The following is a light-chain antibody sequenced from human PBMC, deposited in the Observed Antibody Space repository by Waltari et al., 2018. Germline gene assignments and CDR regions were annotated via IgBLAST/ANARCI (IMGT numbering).Light chain of an antibody. CDR2: AAS. CDR3: QQSYSTPLT. J-gene: IGKJ4*01. Sequence: DIQMTQSPSSLSASVGDRVPITCPASQSISSYLNWYQQKPGKAPKLLIYAASSLQSGVPSRFSGSGSGTDFTLTISSLQPEDFATYYCQQSYSTPLTFGGGTKVEIK. CDR1: QSISSY. V-gene: IGKV1-39*01.